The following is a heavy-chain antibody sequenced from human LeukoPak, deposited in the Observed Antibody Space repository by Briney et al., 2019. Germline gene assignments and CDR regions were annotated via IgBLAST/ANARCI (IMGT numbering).Heavy chain of an antibody. J-gene: IGHJ4*02. CDR3: ARRGPRYCSSTSCSHFDY. V-gene: IGHV4-39*01. CDR2: IYYSGST. CDR1: GGSISSSSYY. D-gene: IGHD2-2*01. Sequence: PSETLSLTCTVSGGSISSSSYYWGWIRQPPGKGLEWIGSIYYSGSTYYNPSLKSRVTISVDTSKNQFSLKLSSVTAADTAVYYCARRGPRYCSSTSCSHFDYWGQGTLVTVSS.